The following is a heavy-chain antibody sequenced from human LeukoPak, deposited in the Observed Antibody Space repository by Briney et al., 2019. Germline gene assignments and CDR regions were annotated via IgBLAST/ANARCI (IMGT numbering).Heavy chain of an antibody. Sequence: GASVKVSCKASGYTFTGYAMHWVRQAPGQRLEWMGWINAGNGNTKYSQKFQGRVTITRDTSASTAYMELFSLRSEDTAVYYCARGSKSVGPPRYCSSTSCVDAFDIWGQGTMVTVSS. CDR3: ARGSKSVGPPRYCSSTSCVDAFDI. D-gene: IGHD2-2*01. V-gene: IGHV1-3*01. CDR2: INAGNGNT. CDR1: GYTFTGYA. J-gene: IGHJ3*02.